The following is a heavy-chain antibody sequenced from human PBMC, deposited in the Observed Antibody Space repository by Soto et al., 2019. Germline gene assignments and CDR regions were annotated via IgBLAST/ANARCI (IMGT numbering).Heavy chain of an antibody. J-gene: IGHJ6*02. CDR3: TTDREAKWELLDGMDV. CDR1: GFTFSNAW. Sequence: PGGSLRLSCAASGFTFSNAWMSWVRQAPGKGLEWVGRIKSKTDGGTTDYAAPVKGRFTISRDDSKNTLYLQMNSLKTEDTAVYYCTTDREAKWELLDGMDVWGQGTKVTVSS. CDR2: IKSKTDGGTT. V-gene: IGHV3-15*01. D-gene: IGHD1-26*01.